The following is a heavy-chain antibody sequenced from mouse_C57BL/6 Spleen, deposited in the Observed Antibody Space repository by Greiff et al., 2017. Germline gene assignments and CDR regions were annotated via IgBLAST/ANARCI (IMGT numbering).Heavy chain of an antibody. D-gene: IGHD2-2*01. J-gene: IGHJ4*01. CDR2: IDPSDSYT. CDR3: ARGGGYDYYAMDY. Sequence: QVQLQQPGAELVRPGTSVKLSCKASGYTFTSYWMHWVKQRPGQGLEWIGVIDPSDSYTNYNQKFKGKATLTVDTSSSTAYMQLSSLTAEDSAVYYCARGGGYDYYAMDYWGQGTSVTVSS. CDR1: GYTFTSYW. V-gene: IGHV1-59*01.